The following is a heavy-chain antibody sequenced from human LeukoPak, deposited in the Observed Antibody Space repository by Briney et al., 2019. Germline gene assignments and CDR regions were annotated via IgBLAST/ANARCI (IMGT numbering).Heavy chain of an antibody. D-gene: IGHD3-22*01. V-gene: IGHV3-21*01. Sequence: TGGSLRLSCAASGFTFSSYSMNWVRQAPGRGLEWVSSISSSSSYIYYADSVEGRFTISRDNAKNSLYLQMNSLRAEDTAVYYCARAQAYYDSSGSPTNHFDYWGQGTLVTVSS. J-gene: IGHJ4*02. CDR3: ARAQAYYDSSGSPTNHFDY. CDR1: GFTFSSYS. CDR2: ISSSSSYI.